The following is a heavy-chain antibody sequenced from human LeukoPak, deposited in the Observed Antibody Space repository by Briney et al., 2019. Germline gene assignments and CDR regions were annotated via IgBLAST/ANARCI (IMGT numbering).Heavy chain of an antibody. D-gene: IGHD5-18*01. CDR2: IYYSGSN. Sequence: SETLSLTCTVSGGSISSNNYYWAWIRQPPGKGLEWIGSIYYSGSNYHNPSLKSRVSMSVDTSKNQFSLKLSSVTAADTAVYYCANMGYSYAPGLFDPWGQGTLVTVSS. CDR1: GGSISSNNYY. J-gene: IGHJ5*02. V-gene: IGHV4-39*07. CDR3: ANMGYSYAPGLFDP.